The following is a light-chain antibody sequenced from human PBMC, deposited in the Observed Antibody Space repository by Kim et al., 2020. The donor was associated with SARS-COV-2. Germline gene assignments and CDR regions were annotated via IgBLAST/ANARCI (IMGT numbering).Light chain of an antibody. J-gene: IGLJ7*01. V-gene: IGLV3-1*01. CDR2: QDS. CDR3: QGWNSSTGV. CDR1: KWGEKY. Sequence: GTAGKTASISCEGEKWGEKYGWWYQQKPGQSPVLVIYQDSKRPAGIPERFAGSNSGKTATLTSGGNQVMDEDDYYWQGWNSSTGVFGGGTQLTVL.